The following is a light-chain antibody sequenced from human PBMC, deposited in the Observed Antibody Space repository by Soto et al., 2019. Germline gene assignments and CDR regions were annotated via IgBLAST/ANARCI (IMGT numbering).Light chain of an antibody. CDR2: DAS. J-gene: IGKJ5*01. V-gene: IGKV3D-11*01. CDR3: QQRTNWHIT. Sequence: EIVLTQSPATLSLSPGERATLSCRASQGINGYLAWYQQKPGQAPGLLIYDASNRATGIPARFSGSGPGTDFTLNISSLEPEDFAVYFCQQRTNWHITFGQGTRLEIK. CDR1: QGINGY.